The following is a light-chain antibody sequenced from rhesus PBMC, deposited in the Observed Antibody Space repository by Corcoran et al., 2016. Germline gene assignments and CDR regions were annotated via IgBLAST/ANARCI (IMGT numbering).Light chain of an antibody. CDR2: EVS. J-gene: IGLJ1*01. CDR1: SSDIGGFNF. V-gene: IGLV2-32*01. CDR3: CSYAGRYIYI. Sequence: QAALTQPRSVSGSPGHSVTISCTGTSSDIGGFNFVSWYQQHPGTAPKLMIYEVSKRPSGVSDRFSGSKSGNTASLTISGLQDEDEADYYCCSYAGRYIYIFGAGTRLTVL.